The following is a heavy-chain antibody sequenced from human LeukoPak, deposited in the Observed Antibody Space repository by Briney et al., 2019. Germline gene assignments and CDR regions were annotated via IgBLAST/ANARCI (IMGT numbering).Heavy chain of an antibody. CDR3: AREGTALVGARPFDY. J-gene: IGHJ4*02. V-gene: IGHV4-38-2*02. Sequence: PSETLSLTCTVSGYSISSGYYWGWIRQPPGKGLEWIGSIYYSGSTYYNPSLKSRVTISVDTSKNQFSLKLSSVTAADTAVYYCAREGTALVGARPFDYWGQGTLVTVSS. D-gene: IGHD1-26*01. CDR2: IYYSGST. CDR1: GYSISSGYY.